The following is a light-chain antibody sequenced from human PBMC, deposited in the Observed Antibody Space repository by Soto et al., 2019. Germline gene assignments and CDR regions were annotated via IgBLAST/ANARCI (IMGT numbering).Light chain of an antibody. CDR3: QQLNSYPRT. J-gene: IGKJ2*01. V-gene: IGKV1-9*01. Sequence: DIQLTQSPSFLSASVGDRVTITCRASQGISSYLAWYQQKPGKAPKLLIYAASTLESGVPSRFSGSGSGKEFNLTISSRQPEDFATYYCQQLNSYPRTFGQGTKLEFK. CDR2: AAS. CDR1: QGISSY.